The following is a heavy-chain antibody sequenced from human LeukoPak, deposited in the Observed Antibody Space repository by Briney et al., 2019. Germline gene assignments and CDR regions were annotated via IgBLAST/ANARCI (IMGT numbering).Heavy chain of an antibody. D-gene: IGHD7-27*01. J-gene: IGHJ4*02. CDR2: IREDGTEK. Sequence: GGSLRLSCTATGFNFSGAWMTWVRQAPGKGLEWVANIREDGTEKNYVDSVKGRFTISRDNAKNSLFLQMSNLRDDDTAIYYCARHVGISFWGQGTLVTVSS. CDR1: GFNFSGAW. V-gene: IGHV3-7*01. CDR3: ARHVGISF.